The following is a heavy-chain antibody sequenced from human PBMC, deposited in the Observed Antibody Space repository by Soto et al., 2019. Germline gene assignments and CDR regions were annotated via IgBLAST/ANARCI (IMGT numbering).Heavy chain of an antibody. CDR3: AYPSIADRPDSPYGMDV. CDR2: IIPIFGTA. J-gene: IGHJ6*02. D-gene: IGHD6-6*01. CDR1: GGTFSSYA. V-gene: IGHV1-69*01. Sequence: QVQLVQSGAEVKKPGSSVKVSCKASGGTFSSYAISWVRQAPGQGLEWMGGIIPIFGTANYAQKFKGRVTITADESTSTASMELRRMSSKATDLYLYAYPSIADRPDSPYGMDVWGQGTTVTVSS.